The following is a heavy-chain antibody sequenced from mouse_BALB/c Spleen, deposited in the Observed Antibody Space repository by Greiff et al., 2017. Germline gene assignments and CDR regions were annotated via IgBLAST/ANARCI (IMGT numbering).Heavy chain of an antibody. CDR2: ISSGSSTI. Sequence: EVQGVESGGGLAQPGGSRKLSCAASGFTFSSFGMHWVRQAPEKGLEWVAYISSGSSTIYYADTVKGRFTISRDNPKNTLFLQMTSLRSEDTAMYYCARGLGDGVDYWGQGTTLTVSS. V-gene: IGHV5-17*02. J-gene: IGHJ2*01. D-gene: IGHD2-3*01. CDR1: GFTFSSFG. CDR3: ARGLGDGVDY.